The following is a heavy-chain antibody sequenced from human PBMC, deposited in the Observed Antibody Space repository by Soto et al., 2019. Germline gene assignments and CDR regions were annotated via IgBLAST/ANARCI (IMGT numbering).Heavy chain of an antibody. CDR2: IYYSGST. Sequence: QLQLQESGPGLVKPSETLSLTCTVSGGSISSSSYYWGWIRQPPGKGLEWIGSIYYSGSTYYNPSLRSRVTISVDTSKNQFSLKLSSVTAADTAVYYCARDAKDIVVVVAATAPDAFDIWGQGTMVTVSS. J-gene: IGHJ3*02. CDR1: GGSISSSSYY. CDR3: ARDAKDIVVVVAATAPDAFDI. D-gene: IGHD2-15*01. V-gene: IGHV4-39*02.